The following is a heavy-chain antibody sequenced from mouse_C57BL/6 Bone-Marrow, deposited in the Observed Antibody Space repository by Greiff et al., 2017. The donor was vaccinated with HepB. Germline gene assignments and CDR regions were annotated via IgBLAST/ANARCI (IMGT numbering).Heavy chain of an antibody. CDR1: GFTFSDYG. J-gene: IGHJ3*01. Sequence: DVMLVESGGGLVKPGGSLKLSCAASGFTFSDYGMHWVRQAPEKGLEWVAYISSGSSTIYYADTVKGRFTISGDNAKNTLFLQMTSLRSEDTAMYYCARALFAYWGQGTLVTVSA. V-gene: IGHV5-17*01. CDR3: ARALFAY. CDR2: ISSGSSTI.